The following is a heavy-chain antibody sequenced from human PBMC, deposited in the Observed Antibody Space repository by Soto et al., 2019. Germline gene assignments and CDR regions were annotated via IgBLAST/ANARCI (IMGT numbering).Heavy chain of an antibody. V-gene: IGHV3-23*01. J-gene: IGHJ4*02. Sequence: PGGSLRLSCAASGFTFSSYAMSWVRQAPGKGLEWVSAISGSGGSTYYADSVKGRFTISRDNSKNTLYLQMNSLRAEDTAVYYCAKLRNLIGYCSGGSCYGYWGQGTLVTVSS. CDR1: GFTFSSYA. CDR2: ISGSGGST. D-gene: IGHD2-15*01. CDR3: AKLRNLIGYCSGGSCYGY.